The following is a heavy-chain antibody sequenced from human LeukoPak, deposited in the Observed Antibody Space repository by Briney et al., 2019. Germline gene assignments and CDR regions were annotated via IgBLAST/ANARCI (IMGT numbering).Heavy chain of an antibody. V-gene: IGHV4-39*02. CDR3: AREEPSYYYDSSGYYVRGYYYMDV. CDR1: GGSVSSSSSY. Sequence: SETLSLTCTVSGGSVSSSSSYWGWIRQPPGKGLEWIGSAYFTGSTNYSPSLKTRVTISLDTSKNQFSLRLSSVTAADTAVYYCAREEPSYYYDSSGYYVRGYYYMDVWGKGTTVTVSS. J-gene: IGHJ6*03. CDR2: AYFTGST. D-gene: IGHD3-22*01.